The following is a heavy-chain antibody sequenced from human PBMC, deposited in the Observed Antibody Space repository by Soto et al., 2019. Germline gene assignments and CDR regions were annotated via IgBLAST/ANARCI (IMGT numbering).Heavy chain of an antibody. D-gene: IGHD6-6*01. CDR1: GYTFTSYD. V-gene: IGHV1-8*01. J-gene: IGHJ4*02. Sequence: ASVKVSCKASGYTFTSYDINWVRQATGQGLEWMGWMNPNSGNTGYAQKFQGRVTMTRNTSISTAYMELSSLRSEDTAVYYCARSIEEGVIFDYWGQGTLVTVSS. CDR3: ARSIEEGVIFDY. CDR2: MNPNSGNT.